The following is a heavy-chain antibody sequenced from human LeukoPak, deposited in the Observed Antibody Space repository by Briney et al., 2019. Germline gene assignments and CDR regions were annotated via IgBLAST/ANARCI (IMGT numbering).Heavy chain of an antibody. Sequence: SETLSLTCAVYGGSFSGYYWSWIRQPPGKGLEWIGEINHSGSTNYNPSLKSRVTISVDTSKNQFSLKLSSVTAADTAVYYCARGRVYLAFDIWGQGTMVTVSS. J-gene: IGHJ3*02. D-gene: IGHD6-13*01. V-gene: IGHV4-34*01. CDR1: GGSFSGYY. CDR2: INHSGST. CDR3: ARGRVYLAFDI.